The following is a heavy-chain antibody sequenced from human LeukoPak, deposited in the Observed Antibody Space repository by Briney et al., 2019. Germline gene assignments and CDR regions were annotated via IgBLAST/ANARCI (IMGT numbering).Heavy chain of an antibody. V-gene: IGHV3-30-3*01. CDR2: ISYDGSNK. CDR3: AREGYYGSGSYYNEGWFDP. Sequence: GGSLRLSCAASGLAFSSYAMHWVRQAPGKGLEWVAVISYDGSNKYYADSVKGRFTNSRDNSKNTLYLQMNSLRAEDTAVYYCAREGYYGSGSYYNEGWFDPWGQGTLVTVSS. D-gene: IGHD3-10*01. J-gene: IGHJ5*02. CDR1: GLAFSSYA.